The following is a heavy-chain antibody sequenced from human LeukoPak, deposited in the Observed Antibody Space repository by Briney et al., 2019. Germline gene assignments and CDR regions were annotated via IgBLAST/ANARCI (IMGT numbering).Heavy chain of an antibody. V-gene: IGHV3-21*01. CDR2: ISSSSSYI. D-gene: IGHD3-3*01. CDR3: ARCPFYDFWSGYYFDY. Sequence: GGSLRLSCAASGFTFSSYSMNWVRQAPGKGLEWVSSISSSSSYIYYADSVKGRFTISRDNTKNSLYLQMNSLRAEDTAVYYCARCPFYDFWSGYYFDYWGQGTLVTVSS. CDR1: GFTFSSYS. J-gene: IGHJ4*02.